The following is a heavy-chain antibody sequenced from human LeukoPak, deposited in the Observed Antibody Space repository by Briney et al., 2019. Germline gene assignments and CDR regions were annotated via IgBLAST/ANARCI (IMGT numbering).Heavy chain of an antibody. Sequence: GGSLRLSCEGSGFTFGSYWISWVRQAPGKRLEWVANIKQDGSEKYYLDSVKGRFTISRDNAKNSLYLQVNSLRAEDTAVYYCAKDLVYGANCFFESWGQGTLVTVSS. V-gene: IGHV3-7*01. CDR1: GFTFGSYW. D-gene: IGHD4-23*01. CDR2: IKQDGSEK. CDR3: AKDLVYGANCFFES. J-gene: IGHJ4*02.